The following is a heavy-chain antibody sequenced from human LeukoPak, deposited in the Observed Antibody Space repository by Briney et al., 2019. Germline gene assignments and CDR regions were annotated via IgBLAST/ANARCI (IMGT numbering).Heavy chain of an antibody. V-gene: IGHV3-23*01. Sequence: GGSLRLSCVASGFTFSSYAMSWVRQAPGKGLEWVSAISGSGGSTYYADSVKGRFTISRDNSKNTLYLQMSSLRAEDTAVYYCAKVKYSCGWSLDYWGQGTLVTVSS. CDR1: GFTFSSYA. CDR2: ISGSGGST. CDR3: AKVKYSCGWSLDY. J-gene: IGHJ4*02. D-gene: IGHD6-19*01.